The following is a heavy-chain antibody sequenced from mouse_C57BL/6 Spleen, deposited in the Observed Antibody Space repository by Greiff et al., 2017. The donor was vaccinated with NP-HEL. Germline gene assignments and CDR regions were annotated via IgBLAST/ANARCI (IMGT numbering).Heavy chain of an antibody. V-gene: IGHV2-2*01. CDR3: ARTGGYDYAWFAY. D-gene: IGHD2-4*01. J-gene: IGHJ3*01. CDR2: IWSGGST. Sequence: VKLMESGPGLVQPSQSLSITCTVSGFSLTSYGVHWVRQSPGKGLEWLGVIWSGGSTDYNAAFISRLSISKDNSKSQVFFKMNSLQADDTAIYYCARTGGYDYAWFAYWGQGTLVTVSA. CDR1: GFSLTSYG.